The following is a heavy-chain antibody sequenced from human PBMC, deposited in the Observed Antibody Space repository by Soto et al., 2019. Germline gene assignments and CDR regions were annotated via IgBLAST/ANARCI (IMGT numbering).Heavy chain of an antibody. Sequence: ASVKVSCKASGYTFTGYYMHWVRQAPGQGLEWMGWINPNSGGTNYAQKFQGWVTMTRDTSISTAYMELSRLRSDDTAVYYCARDPFKGIPAAFDIWGQGTMVTVSS. CDR1: GYTFTGYY. CDR2: INPNSGGT. V-gene: IGHV1-2*04. J-gene: IGHJ3*02. CDR3: ARDPFKGIPAAFDI. D-gene: IGHD2-2*01.